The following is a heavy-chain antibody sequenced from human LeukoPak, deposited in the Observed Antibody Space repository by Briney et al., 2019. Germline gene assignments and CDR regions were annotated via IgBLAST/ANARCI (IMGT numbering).Heavy chain of an antibody. CDR2: IYYSGST. V-gene: IGHV4-39*07. Sequence: PSETLSLTCTVSGGSISSSSYYWGWIRQPPGKGLEWIGSIYYSGSTYYNPSLKSRVTISVDTSKNQFSLKLSSVTAADTAVYYCAREDCSSTSCYNDYWGQGTLVTVSS. D-gene: IGHD2-2*02. CDR1: GGSISSSSYY. J-gene: IGHJ4*02. CDR3: AREDCSSTSCYNDY.